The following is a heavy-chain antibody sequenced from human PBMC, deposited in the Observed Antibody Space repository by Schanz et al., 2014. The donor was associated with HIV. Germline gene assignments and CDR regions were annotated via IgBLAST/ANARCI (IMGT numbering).Heavy chain of an antibody. J-gene: IGHJ4*02. D-gene: IGHD3-10*01. CDR3: ARESGSGSYSFPDY. V-gene: IGHV4-31*03. Sequence: QVQLQESGPGLVKPSQTLSLTCTVSGGSISSGGYYWSWIRQHPGKGLEWIGYIYYSGSTYYNPSLKSRVSISVDTSKNRFSLKLSSVPAAGTAVYYCARESGSGSYSFPDYWGQGTLVTVSS. CDR2: IYYSGST. CDR1: GGSISSGGYY.